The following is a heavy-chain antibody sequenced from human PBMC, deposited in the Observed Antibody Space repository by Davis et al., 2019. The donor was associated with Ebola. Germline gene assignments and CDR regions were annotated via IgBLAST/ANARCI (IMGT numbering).Heavy chain of an antibody. V-gene: IGHV2-5*08. Sequence: SGPTLVKPTQTLTLTCTFSGFSLSTSGMCVSWIRQPPGKALEWLALIYWNDDKRYSPSLKSRLTITKDTSKNQVVLTMTNMDPVDTATYYCAHRRLPSWFDPWGQGTLVTVSS. CDR2: IYWNDDK. J-gene: IGHJ5*02. CDR1: GFSLSTSGMC. CDR3: AHRRLPSWFDP.